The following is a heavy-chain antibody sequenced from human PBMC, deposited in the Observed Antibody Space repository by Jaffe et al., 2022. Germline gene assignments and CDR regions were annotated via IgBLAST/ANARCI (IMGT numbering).Heavy chain of an antibody. V-gene: IGHV4-59*01. CDR3: ARPLKGPDAFDI. Sequence: QVQLQESGPGLVRPSETLSLTCTVSGGSISTYYWSWIRQPPGKGLEWIGYIYYSGSTNYNPSLKSRVTISADTSKNQFSLKLSSVTAADTAFYYCARPLKGPDAFDIWGQGTMVTVSS. CDR2: IYYSGST. J-gene: IGHJ3*02. CDR1: GGSISTYY.